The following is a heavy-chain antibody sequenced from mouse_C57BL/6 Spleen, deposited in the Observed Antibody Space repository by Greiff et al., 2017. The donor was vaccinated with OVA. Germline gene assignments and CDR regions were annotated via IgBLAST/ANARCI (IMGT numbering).Heavy chain of an antibody. Sequence: QVQLQQSGAELARPGASVKMSCKASGYTFTSYTMHWVKQRPGPGLEWVGYINPSSGYTKYNQKFKDKATLTADKSSSTAYMQLSSLTSEDSAVYYCARRSDYGFAYWGQGTLVTVSA. D-gene: IGHD2-4*01. CDR2: INPSSGYT. CDR1: GYTFTSYT. CDR3: ARRSDYGFAY. V-gene: IGHV1-4*01. J-gene: IGHJ3*01.